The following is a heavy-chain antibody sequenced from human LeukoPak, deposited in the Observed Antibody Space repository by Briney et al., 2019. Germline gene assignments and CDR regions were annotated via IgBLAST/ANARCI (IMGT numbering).Heavy chain of an antibody. Sequence: GGSLRLSCAAPGFTFSSYWMHWVRQAPGKGRVWVSRINSDGSSTSYADSVKGRFTISRDNAKNTLYLQMNSLRAEDTAVYYCASDYGDLFDYWGQGTLVTVSS. D-gene: IGHD4-17*01. V-gene: IGHV3-74*01. J-gene: IGHJ4*02. CDR1: GFTFSSYW. CDR2: INSDGSST. CDR3: ASDYGDLFDY.